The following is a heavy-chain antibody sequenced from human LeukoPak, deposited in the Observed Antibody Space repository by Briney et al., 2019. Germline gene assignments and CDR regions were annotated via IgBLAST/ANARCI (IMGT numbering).Heavy chain of an antibody. V-gene: IGHV3-21*01. CDR1: GFTFSSYS. CDR3: ARHDTPLAVADY. J-gene: IGHJ4*02. Sequence: GGSLRLSCAASGFTFSSYSMNWVRQAPGKGLEWVSSISSSSSYIYYADSVKGRFTISRDNAKNSLYLQMNSLRAEDTAVYYCARHDTPLAVADYWGQGTLVTVSS. CDR2: ISSSSSYI. D-gene: IGHD6-19*01.